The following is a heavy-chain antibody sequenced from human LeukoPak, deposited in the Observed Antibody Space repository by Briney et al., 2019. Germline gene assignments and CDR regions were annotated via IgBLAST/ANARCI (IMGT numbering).Heavy chain of an antibody. CDR3: AREGGGYNNRGFDY. V-gene: IGHV3-30*02. CDR1: GFTFSSYG. Sequence: GGSLRLSCVASGFTFSSYGIHWVRQAPGKGLEWVAFIRYDGTKQYYADSVKGRSTISRDNAKNSLYLQMNSLRAEDTAVYYCAREGGGYNNRGFDYWGQGTLVTVSS. CDR2: IRYDGTKQ. D-gene: IGHD5-24*01. J-gene: IGHJ4*02.